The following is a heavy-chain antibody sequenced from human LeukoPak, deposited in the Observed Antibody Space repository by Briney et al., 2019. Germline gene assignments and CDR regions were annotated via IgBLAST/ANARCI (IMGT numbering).Heavy chain of an antibody. D-gene: IGHD5-12*01. CDR3: ARKRGYSDYDGGTYFDS. CDR1: GFTFSSYW. Sequence: SGGSLRLSCAASGFTFSSYWMTWVRQAPGKGLEWVANVKQDGSEKYYVDSVKGRFTISRDNAKNSLYLQMNSLRAEDTAVYYCARKRGYSDYDGGTYFDSWGQGALVTVYS. V-gene: IGHV3-7*01. J-gene: IGHJ4*02. CDR2: VKQDGSEK.